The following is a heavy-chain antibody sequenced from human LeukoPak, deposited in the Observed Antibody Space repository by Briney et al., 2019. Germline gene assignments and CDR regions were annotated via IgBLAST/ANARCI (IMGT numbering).Heavy chain of an antibody. V-gene: IGHV3-21*01. Sequence: GGSLRLSCAASGFTFSSYSMNWVRQAPGKGLEWVSSISSSSSYIYYADSVKGRFTISRDNAKNSLYLQMNSLRAEDTAVYYCARDRAVADKDAFDIWGQGTMVTVSS. CDR1: GFTFSSYS. CDR3: ARDRAVADKDAFDI. D-gene: IGHD6-19*01. CDR2: ISSSSSYI. J-gene: IGHJ3*02.